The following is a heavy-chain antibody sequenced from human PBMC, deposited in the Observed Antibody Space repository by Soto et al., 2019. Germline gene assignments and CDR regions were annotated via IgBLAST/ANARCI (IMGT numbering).Heavy chain of an antibody. CDR3: AKDRSSTSCYAFDY. CDR1: GFTFSSYS. V-gene: IGHV3-21*04. Sequence: GGSLRLSCAASGFTFSSYSMNWVRQAPGKGLEWVSSISSSSSYIYYADSVKGRFTISRDSSKNTLYLQMNSLRAEDTAVYYCAKDRSSTSCYAFDYWGQGTLVTVSS. D-gene: IGHD2-2*01. J-gene: IGHJ4*02. CDR2: ISSSSSYI.